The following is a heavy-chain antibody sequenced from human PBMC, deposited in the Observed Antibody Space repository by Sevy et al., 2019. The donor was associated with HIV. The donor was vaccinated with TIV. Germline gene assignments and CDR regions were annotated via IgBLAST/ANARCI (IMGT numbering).Heavy chain of an antibody. CDR2: INSDGKIK. CDR1: GFTVSIYW. Sequence: GGSLGLSCAASGFTVSIYWMHWVRQVPGKGLVWVSHINSDGKIKRYADSVEGRLTISRDNAEKTVYLQMNSLRADDTAVYYCVRGSTGTFGHWGQGTLVTVSS. D-gene: IGHD3-9*01. CDR3: VRGSTGTFGH. J-gene: IGHJ4*02. V-gene: IGHV3-74*01.